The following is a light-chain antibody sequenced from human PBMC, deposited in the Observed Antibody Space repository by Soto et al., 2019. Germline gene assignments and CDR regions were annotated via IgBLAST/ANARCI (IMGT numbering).Light chain of an antibody. CDR2: AAS. CDR1: QSISSY. V-gene: IGKV1-39*01. Sequence: DIQMTQSPSSLSASVGDRVTITCRASQSISSYLNWYQQKPGKAPKLLIYAASSFQSGVPSRFSGSGSGTDSTLTISSLQPEDFATYYCQQSYSTLTFGPGTKVYIK. CDR3: QQSYSTLT. J-gene: IGKJ3*01.